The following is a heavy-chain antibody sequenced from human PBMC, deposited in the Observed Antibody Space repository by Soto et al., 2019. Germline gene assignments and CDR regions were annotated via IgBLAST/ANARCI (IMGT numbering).Heavy chain of an antibody. J-gene: IGHJ5*02. CDR3: ARGTTVVTDRGNWFDP. V-gene: IGHV1-69*12. CDR1: GGTFSSYA. CDR2: IIPNFGTA. D-gene: IGHD4-17*01. Sequence: QVQLVQSGAEVKKPGSSVKVSCKASGGTFSSYAISWVRQAPGQGLEWMGGIIPNFGTANYAQKFQGRVTITADESTRTAYMELSSLRSEDTAVYYCARGTTVVTDRGNWFDPWGQGTLVTVSS.